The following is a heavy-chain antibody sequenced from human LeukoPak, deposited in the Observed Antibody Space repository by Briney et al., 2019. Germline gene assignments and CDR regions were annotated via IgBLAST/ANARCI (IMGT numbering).Heavy chain of an antibody. J-gene: IGHJ3*02. CDR1: GFTFSNYW. V-gene: IGHV3-7*01. D-gene: IGHD1-14*01. CDR2: IKQDGSDK. Sequence: GGSLRLSCTASGFTFSNYWMNWIRQAPGKGLEWVANIKQDGSDKYYVDSVKGRFTISRDNAKNSLYLQMNSLRAEDTAVYYCAAEVLDPGAFDIRGQGTMVTVSS. CDR3: AAEVLDPGAFDI.